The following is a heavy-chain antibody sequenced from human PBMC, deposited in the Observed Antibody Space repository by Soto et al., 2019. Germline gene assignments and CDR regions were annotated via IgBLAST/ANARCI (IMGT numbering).Heavy chain of an antibody. CDR1: VFTFISFE. CDR3: ARLAGHALDY. J-gene: IGHJ4*02. CDR2: ISSSGSTL. Sequence: PWGSLRLSCASSVFTFISFEMDWVRQTPGKGLEWVSYISSSGSTLSYADSVKGRFTISRDNAQNSLHLQMNSLRAEDTAVYYCARLAGHALDYWGQGTLVTVSS. V-gene: IGHV3-48*03.